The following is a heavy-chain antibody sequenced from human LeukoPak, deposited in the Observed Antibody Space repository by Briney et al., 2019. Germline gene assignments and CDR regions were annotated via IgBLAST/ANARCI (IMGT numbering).Heavy chain of an antibody. CDR2: ISSSGSTI. Sequence: GGSLRLSWAASGFIFSSYEMNWVRQAPGKGLEWASYISSSGSTIYYADSLKGRFTISRDNARKSLYLQMNSLRAEDTAVYYCARVGVTLVRGVIIAPFDLWGQGTLVTVSS. CDR1: GFIFSSYE. V-gene: IGHV3-48*03. D-gene: IGHD3-10*01. J-gene: IGHJ4*02. CDR3: ARVGVTLVRGVIIAPFDL.